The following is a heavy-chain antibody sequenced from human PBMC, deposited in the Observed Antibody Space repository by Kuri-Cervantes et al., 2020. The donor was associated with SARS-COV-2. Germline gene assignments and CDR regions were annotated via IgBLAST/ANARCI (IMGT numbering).Heavy chain of an antibody. J-gene: IGHJ5*01. Sequence: GESLKISCAASGFILSTFVVSWVRRAPGKGLEWVSSISGSSGNTNYADSVRGRFTISRDNSNNMLYLQMSSLRAEDTAVYYCAKHPQGGRLVVILSWFDSWGQGSLVTVSS. CDR1: GFILSTFV. D-gene: IGHD3-22*01. V-gene: IGHV3-23*01. CDR3: AKHPQGGRLVVILSWFDS. CDR2: ISGSSGNT.